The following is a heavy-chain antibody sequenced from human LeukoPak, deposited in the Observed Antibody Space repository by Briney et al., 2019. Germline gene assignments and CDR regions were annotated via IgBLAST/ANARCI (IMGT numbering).Heavy chain of an antibody. CDR1: GGSISSGDYY. D-gene: IGHD3-16*01. V-gene: IGHV4-30-4*01. CDR3: ARGGGPTPFYLY. Sequence: SQTLSLTCTVSGGSISSGDYYWSWIRQPPGKGLEWIGYIYYSGTTYYNPSLKSRVSISVDTSKNQFSLKLSSVTAADTAVYYCARGGGPTPFYLYWGQGTLVTVSS. CDR2: IYYSGTT. J-gene: IGHJ4*02.